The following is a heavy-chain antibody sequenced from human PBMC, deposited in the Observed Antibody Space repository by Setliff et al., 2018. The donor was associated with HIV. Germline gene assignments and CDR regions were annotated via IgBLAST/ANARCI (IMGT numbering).Heavy chain of an antibody. V-gene: IGHV4-59*11. CDR1: GGSISSHY. D-gene: IGHD6-19*01. J-gene: IGHJ6*03. Sequence: SETLSLTCTVSGGSISSHYWSWIRQPPGKGLEWIGYIYYSGSTNYNPSLKSRVTISVDTSKNQFSLKLSSVTAAHTAMHYCARSQWLPTRYYYYYLDVWGKGTTVTVSS. CDR2: IYYSGST. CDR3: ARSQWLPTRYYYYYLDV.